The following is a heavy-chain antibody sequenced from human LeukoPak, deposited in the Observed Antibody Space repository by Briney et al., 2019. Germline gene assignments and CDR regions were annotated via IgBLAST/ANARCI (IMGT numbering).Heavy chain of an antibody. CDR2: ISVSGGST. D-gene: IGHD3-22*01. CDR1: GITLSNYG. Sequence: PGGSLRLSCAVSGITLSNYGMSWVRQAPGKGREWVAGISVSGGSTYYADSGKGRLTISRENSKNTLYMEMISVRAEDTAAYFCATRGVVIRVILVGFHKEAYYFDSWGQGALVTVSS. J-gene: IGHJ4*02. V-gene: IGHV3-23*01. CDR3: ATRGVVIRVILVGFHKEAYYFDS.